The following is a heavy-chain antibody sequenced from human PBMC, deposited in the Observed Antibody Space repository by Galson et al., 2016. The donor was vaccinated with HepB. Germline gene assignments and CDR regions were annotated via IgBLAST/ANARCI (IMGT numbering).Heavy chain of an antibody. V-gene: IGHV3-66*02. CDR2: IYGGGST. CDR1: GFSVSNNY. Sequence: SLRLSCAASGFSVSNNYMTWVRQAPGKGLEWVSVIYGGGSTYYADSVRGRFTVYRDNSKNILYLQMNSLRAEDTAVYYCAKVGPHYDILTGYFDYWGQGTLVTVSS. D-gene: IGHD3-9*01. J-gene: IGHJ4*02. CDR3: AKVGPHYDILTGYFDY.